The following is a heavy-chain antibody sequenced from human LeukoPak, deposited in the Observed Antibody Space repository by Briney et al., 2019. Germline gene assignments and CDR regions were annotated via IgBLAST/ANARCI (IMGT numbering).Heavy chain of an antibody. CDR1: GYSISSGYF. CDR2: IYHSGTT. Sequence: SETLSLTCTVSGYSISSGYFWGWIRQPPGKGLEWIGSIYHSGTTYYNPSLKSRVTISVDTSKNQLSLKLSSVTAADTAVYYCARLGYSGAGSDWGQGTLVTVSS. V-gene: IGHV4-38-2*02. J-gene: IGHJ1*01. D-gene: IGHD5-12*01. CDR3: ARLGYSGAGSD.